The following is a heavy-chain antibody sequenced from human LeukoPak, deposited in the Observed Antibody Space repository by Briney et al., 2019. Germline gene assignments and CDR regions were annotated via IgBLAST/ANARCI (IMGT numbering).Heavy chain of an antibody. D-gene: IGHD2-15*01. CDR1: GFTFSDYY. CDR2: ISSSGSTI. Sequence: GGSLRLSCAASGFTFSDYYMSWIRQAPGKGLEWVSYISSSGSTIYYADSVKGRFTISRDNAKNSLYLQMNSLRAEDTAVYYCARGYCTGGSCLTTTDYWGQGTLVTVSS. V-gene: IGHV3-11*04. J-gene: IGHJ4*02. CDR3: ARGYCTGGSCLTTTDY.